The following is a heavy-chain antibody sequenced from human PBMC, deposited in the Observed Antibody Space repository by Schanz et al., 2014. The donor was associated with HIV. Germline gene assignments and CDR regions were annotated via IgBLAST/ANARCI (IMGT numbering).Heavy chain of an antibody. Sequence: EVQLVESGGGLVQPGGSLRLSCVVSGFTFSSHWMHWVRQAPGKGLVWVSGISWNSGSIGYADSVKGRFTISRDNAKNSLYLQMNSLRAEDTAVYYCARDSWYGDYWGLGTLVTVSS. CDR1: GFTFSSHW. D-gene: IGHD6-13*01. CDR2: ISWNSGSI. CDR3: ARDSWYGDY. V-gene: IGHV3-74*01. J-gene: IGHJ4*02.